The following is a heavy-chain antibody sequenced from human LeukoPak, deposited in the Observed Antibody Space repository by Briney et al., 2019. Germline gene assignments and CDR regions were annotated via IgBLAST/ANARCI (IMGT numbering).Heavy chain of an antibody. Sequence: QPGGSLRLSCVASGFTFGDYSMNWVRQAPGKGLEWISYINSGSRNILYSDSVKGRFTISRDNAKNSLYLQMNSLRDEDTAMCYCARDHLWGFDYWGQGTLVTVSS. CDR1: GFTFGDYS. CDR2: INSGSRNI. D-gene: IGHD3-10*01. J-gene: IGHJ4*02. CDR3: ARDHLWGFDY. V-gene: IGHV3-48*02.